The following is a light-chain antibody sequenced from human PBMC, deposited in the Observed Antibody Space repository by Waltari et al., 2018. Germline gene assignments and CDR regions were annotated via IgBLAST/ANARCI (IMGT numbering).Light chain of an antibody. CDR3: QHYDSLPVT. CDR1: QSISKY. Sequence: EIVLTQSPGTLSLSPGERATLNCRANQSISKYLAWYQQKPGQAPRLLIYSASSRATGIPDRFSGSGSGTDFSLSISRLEPEDFAVYYCQHYDSLPVTFGQGTKVEIK. V-gene: IGKV3-20*01. J-gene: IGKJ1*01. CDR2: SAS.